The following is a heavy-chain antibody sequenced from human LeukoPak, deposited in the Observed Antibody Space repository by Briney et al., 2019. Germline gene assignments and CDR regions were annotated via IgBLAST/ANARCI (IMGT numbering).Heavy chain of an antibody. CDR2: ISSSSSYI. Sequence: PEGSLRLSCAASGFTFSSYSMNWVRQAPGKGLEWVSSISSSSSYIYYADSVKGRFTISRDNAKNSLYLQMNSLRAEDTAVYYCARDGYSGYDQTSGYWGQGTLVTVSS. CDR1: GFTFSSYS. CDR3: ARDGYSGYDQTSGY. V-gene: IGHV3-21*01. D-gene: IGHD5-12*01. J-gene: IGHJ4*02.